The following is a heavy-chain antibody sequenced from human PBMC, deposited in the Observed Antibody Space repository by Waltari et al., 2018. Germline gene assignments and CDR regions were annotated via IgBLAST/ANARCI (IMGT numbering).Heavy chain of an antibody. J-gene: IGHJ6*02. CDR3: AKAGIRFLGELLRRYYYYGMDV. CDR2: ISGSGGST. Sequence: EVQLLESGGGLVQPGGSLRLSCAASGFTFSSYAMSWVRQAPGKGLEWVSAISGSGGSTYYADSVKGRFTISRDNSKNTLYLQMNSLRAEDTAVYYCAKAGIRFLGELLRRYYYYGMDVWGQGTTVTVSS. D-gene: IGHD1-26*01. CDR1: GFTFSSYA. V-gene: IGHV3-23*01.